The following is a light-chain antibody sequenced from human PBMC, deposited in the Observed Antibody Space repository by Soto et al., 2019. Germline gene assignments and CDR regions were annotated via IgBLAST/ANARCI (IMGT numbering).Light chain of an antibody. V-gene: IGLV2-14*01. CDR1: SSDVGAYTS. CDR3: SSYSDSDTKV. CDR2: EVN. J-gene: IGLJ1*01. Sequence: QSVLTQPASVSGSPGQSITISCTGTSSDVGAYTSVSWYQQHPGKAPKLIIYEVNNRPSGVSGRFSGSKSDTAAYLTISGLQAEDEADYYCSSYSDSDTKVFGTGTKVTVL.